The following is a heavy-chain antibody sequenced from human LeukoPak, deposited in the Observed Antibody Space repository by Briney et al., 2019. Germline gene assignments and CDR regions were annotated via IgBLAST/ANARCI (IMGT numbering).Heavy chain of an antibody. J-gene: IGHJ4*02. CDR3: ARLGGHRDGYSFDS. D-gene: IGHD5-24*01. CDR1: GGSMSSYY. V-gene: IGHV4-59*08. CDR2: IYYSGGT. Sequence: PSETLSLTCSVSGGSMSSYYWSWIRQPPGKGLEWIGYIYYSGGTNYSPSLKSRVTISVDTSKNQFCLKLSSVTAADTAVYYCARLGGHRDGYSFDSWGQGTLVTVSS.